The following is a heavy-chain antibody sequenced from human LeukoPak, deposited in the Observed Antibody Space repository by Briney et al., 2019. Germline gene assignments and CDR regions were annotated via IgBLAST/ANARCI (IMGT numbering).Heavy chain of an antibody. J-gene: IGHJ4*02. CDR1: GFTVSSNY. CDR2: ISGSGGST. Sequence: GGSLRLSCAASGFTVSSNYMSWVRQAPGKGLEWVSAISGSGGSTYYADSVKGRFTISRDNSKNTLYLQMNSLRAEDTAVYYCAKGTLRNEVTTFDYWGQGTLVTVSS. V-gene: IGHV3-23*01. D-gene: IGHD4-17*01. CDR3: AKGTLRNEVTTFDY.